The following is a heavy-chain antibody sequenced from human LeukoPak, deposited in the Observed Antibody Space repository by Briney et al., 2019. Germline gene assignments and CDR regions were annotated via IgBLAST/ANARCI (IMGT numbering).Heavy chain of an antibody. J-gene: IGHJ6*03. Sequence: GGSLRLSCAASGFTVSSNYMTWVRQAPGKGLEWVSVIHKNAITYYADTVKGRFTISRDKSKNMLYLQMNSLRAEDTAVYYCARSLRVRGVPDYMDVWGKGTTVIISS. V-gene: IGHV3-53*01. D-gene: IGHD3-10*02. CDR3: ARSLRVRGVPDYMDV. CDR2: IHKNAIT. CDR1: GFTVSSNY.